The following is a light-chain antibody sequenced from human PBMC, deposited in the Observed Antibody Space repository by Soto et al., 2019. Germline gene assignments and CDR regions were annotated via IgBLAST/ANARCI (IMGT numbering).Light chain of an antibody. CDR1: QSVSNNY. V-gene: IGKV3-20*01. CDR2: GAS. CDR3: QQYGSSGT. J-gene: IGKJ1*01. Sequence: EIVLTQSTATLSLAPGERARVSCRASQSVSNNYLAWYQQKPGQAPRLLIYGASNRATGIPDRFSGSGSGTDFTLTISRLEPEDFAVYYCQQYGSSGTFGQGTKVDIK.